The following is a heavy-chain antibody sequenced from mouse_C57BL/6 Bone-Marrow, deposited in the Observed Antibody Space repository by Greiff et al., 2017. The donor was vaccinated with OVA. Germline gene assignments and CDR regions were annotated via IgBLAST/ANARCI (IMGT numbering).Heavy chain of an antibody. CDR2: IHPYSGST. Sequence: QVQLQQPGAELVKPGASVKLSCKASGYTFTSYWMHWVKQRPGQGLAWIGMIHPYSGSTNYNQKFKSKATLTVDKSSSTAYIQLSSLPSEDSEVYDGERGRKRRKYEGDDGGKGTTRTGSS. J-gene: IGHJ2*01. CDR3: ERGRKRRKYEGDD. D-gene: IGHD2-14*01. V-gene: IGHV1-64*01. CDR1: GYTFTSYW.